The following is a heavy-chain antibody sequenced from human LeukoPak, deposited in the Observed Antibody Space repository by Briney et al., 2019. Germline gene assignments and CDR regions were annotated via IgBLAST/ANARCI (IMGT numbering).Heavy chain of an antibody. J-gene: IGHJ4*02. CDR1: GDSVSSNSAA. Sequence: SQTLSLTCVISGDSVSSNSAAWNWIRQSPSRGLEWLGRTYYRSKWSDDYAVSVKSRITINPDTSKNQFSLQLNFVTPEDTAVYYCARSPSPYSSGWYFDYWGQGTLVTVSS. V-gene: IGHV6-1*01. CDR2: TYYRSKWSD. D-gene: IGHD6-19*01. CDR3: ARSPSPYSSGWYFDY.